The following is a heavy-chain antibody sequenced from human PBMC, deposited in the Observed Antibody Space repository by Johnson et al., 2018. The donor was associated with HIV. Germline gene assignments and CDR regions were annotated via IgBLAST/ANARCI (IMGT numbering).Heavy chain of an antibody. CDR3: AKDREVGDIVATIEPTFDI. D-gene: IGHD5-12*01. CDR1: GFTFSSYG. Sequence: QVQLVESGGGVVQPGRSLRLSCAASGFTFSSYGMHWVRQAPGKGLEWVAVISYDGSNRYYADSVKGRFTISRDNSKNTLYLQMNSLRAEDTAVYYCAKDREVGDIVATIEPTFDIWGQGTMVTVSS. CDR2: ISYDGSNR. J-gene: IGHJ3*02. V-gene: IGHV3-30*19.